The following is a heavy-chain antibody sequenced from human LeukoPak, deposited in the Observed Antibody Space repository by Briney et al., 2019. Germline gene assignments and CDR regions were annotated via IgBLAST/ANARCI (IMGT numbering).Heavy chain of an antibody. J-gene: IGHJ5*02. CDR3: ARHQRYRSRPNWFDP. CDR1: GASIRSGDYY. D-gene: IGHD3-9*01. CDR2: IYDSGST. Sequence: SETLSLTCTVSGASIRSGDYYWSWIRQPPGKGLEWIGYIYDSGSTYYNPSLKSRITISVDTSENRFSLKLSSVTATDTAVYYCARHQRYRSRPNWFDPWGQGTLVTVSS. V-gene: IGHV4-30-4*01.